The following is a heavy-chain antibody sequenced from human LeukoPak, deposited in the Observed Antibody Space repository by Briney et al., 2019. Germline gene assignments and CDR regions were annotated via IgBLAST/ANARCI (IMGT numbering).Heavy chain of an antibody. CDR3: AREWEITMIVSEENWYDP. Sequence: GGSLRLSCTTSKFNFNSYGMTWVRQAPGKGLEWVSSISGGGGSTQYADSVKGRFTISRDNSKNTLYLKMNNLRAEDTAVYYCAREWEITMIVSEENWYDPWGQGTLVIVSS. V-gene: IGHV3-23*01. D-gene: IGHD3-22*01. CDR1: KFNFNSYG. J-gene: IGHJ5*02. CDR2: ISGGGGST.